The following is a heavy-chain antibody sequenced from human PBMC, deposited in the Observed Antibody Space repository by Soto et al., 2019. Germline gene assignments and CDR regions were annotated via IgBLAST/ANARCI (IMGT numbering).Heavy chain of an antibody. CDR3: AKEARGTAYGMDV. J-gene: IGHJ6*02. Sequence: AISGSGGSTYSADSVKGRFTISRDNSKNTLYLQMNSLRAEDTAVYYCAKEARGTAYGMDVWGQGTTVTVSS. V-gene: IGHV3-23*01. D-gene: IGHD3-16*01. CDR2: ISGSGGST.